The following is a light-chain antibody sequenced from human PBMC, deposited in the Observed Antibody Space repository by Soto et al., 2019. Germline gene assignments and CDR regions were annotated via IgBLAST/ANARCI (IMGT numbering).Light chain of an antibody. CDR1: QGISSY. CDR3: QQFKNYPIT. CDR2: AAS. V-gene: IGKV1-8*01. Sequence: AIRMTQSPSSFSASTGDRVTITCRASQGISSYLAWYQQKPGKAPKLLIYAASTLQSGVPSRFSGSGSGTDFTLTISSLHPEDFAVYFCQQFKNYPITFGQGTRLEIK. J-gene: IGKJ5*01.